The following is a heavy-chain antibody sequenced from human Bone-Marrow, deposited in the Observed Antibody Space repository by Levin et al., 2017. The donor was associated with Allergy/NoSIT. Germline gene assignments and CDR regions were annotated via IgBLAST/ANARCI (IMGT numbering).Heavy chain of an antibody. J-gene: IGHJ3*02. D-gene: IGHD3-22*01. CDR1: GFTVSSNY. Sequence: GGSLRLSCAASGFTVSSNYMSWVRQAPGKGLEWVSVLYTGGATHYADSVKGRFTISRDNSKNTLYLQMNSLRAEDTAVYYCARVGFYYDSGGKPTDAFDIWGQGTMVTVSS. CDR3: ARVGFYYDSGGKPTDAFDI. V-gene: IGHV3-66*01. CDR2: LYTGGAT.